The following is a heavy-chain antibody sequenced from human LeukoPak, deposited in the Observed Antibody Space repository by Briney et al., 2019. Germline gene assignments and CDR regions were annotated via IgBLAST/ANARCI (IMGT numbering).Heavy chain of an antibody. Sequence: GGSLRLSCAASGFTFSSYGMSWVRQAPGKGLEWVSVISGSGGSTYYADSVKGRFTISRDNAKNSLYPQMNSLRAEDTAVYYCARVGYSSSWSPSDYWGQGALVTVSS. J-gene: IGHJ4*02. CDR2: ISGSGGST. V-gene: IGHV3-23*01. CDR3: ARVGYSSSWSPSDY. D-gene: IGHD6-13*01. CDR1: GFTFSSYG.